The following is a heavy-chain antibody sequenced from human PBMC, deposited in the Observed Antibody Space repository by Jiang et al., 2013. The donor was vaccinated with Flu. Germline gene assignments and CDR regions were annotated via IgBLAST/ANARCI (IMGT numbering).Heavy chain of an antibody. D-gene: IGHD5-18*01. V-gene: IGHV6-1*01. CDR2: TYYRSKWYN. CDR1: GDSVSSNSAA. CDR3: ARGSTNVDTAMVYFDY. Sequence: SQTLSLTCAISGDSVSSNSAAWNWIRQSPSRGLEWLGRTYYRSKWYNDYAVSVKSRITINPDTSKNQFSLQLNSVTPEDTAVYYCARGSTNVDTAMVYFDYWGQGTLVTVSS. J-gene: IGHJ4*02.